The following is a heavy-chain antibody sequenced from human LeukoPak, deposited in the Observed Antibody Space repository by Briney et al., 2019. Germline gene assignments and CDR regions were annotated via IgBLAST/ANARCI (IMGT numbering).Heavy chain of an antibody. CDR2: IYYSGST. CDR3: ARETTVVTPGRSDVFDI. J-gene: IGHJ3*02. Sequence: SETLSLTCAVSGGSISSRTNSWGWIRQPPGKGLEWIGYIYYSGSTNYNPSLKSRVTISVDTSKNQFSLKLSSVTAADTAVYYCARETTVVTPGRSDVFDIWGQGTMVTVSS. V-gene: IGHV4-61*01. D-gene: IGHD4-23*01. CDR1: GGSISSRTNS.